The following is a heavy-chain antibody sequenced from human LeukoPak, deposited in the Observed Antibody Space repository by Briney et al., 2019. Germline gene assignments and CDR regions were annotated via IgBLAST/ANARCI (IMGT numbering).Heavy chain of an antibody. J-gene: IGHJ4*02. CDR3: GREGRGGFDF. D-gene: IGHD2-15*01. CDR1: GFTFRGYS. V-gene: IGHV3-21*01. Sequence: GGSLRLSCTASGFTFRGYSMNWIRQAPGKGLEWVSSFGTRSTSIYHAGSVKGRFAISRDNAKNSLYLQMNSLRAEDTALYYCGREGRGGFDFWGQGNLVTVSS. CDR2: FGTRSTSI.